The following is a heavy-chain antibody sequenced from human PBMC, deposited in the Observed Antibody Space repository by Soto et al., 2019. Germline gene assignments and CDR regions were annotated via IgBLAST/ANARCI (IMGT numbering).Heavy chain of an antibody. CDR3: ASKSSRLLGGAFDI. D-gene: IGHD2-15*01. CDR2: ISAYNGNT. Sequence: QVQLVQSGAEVKKPGASVKVSCKASGYTFTSYGISWVRQAPGQGLEWMGWISAYNGNTNYGQKRQGRDTMNTDTATSRAYMEQRSLRSDDTAVYYCASKSSRLLGGAFDIWGQGTMVTVSS. CDR1: GYTFTSYG. J-gene: IGHJ3*02. V-gene: IGHV1-18*01.